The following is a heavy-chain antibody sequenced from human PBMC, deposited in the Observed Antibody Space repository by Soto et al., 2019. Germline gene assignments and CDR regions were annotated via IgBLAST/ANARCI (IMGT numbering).Heavy chain of an antibody. D-gene: IGHD1-7*01. CDR2: IYYSGST. J-gene: IGHJ5*02. V-gene: IGHV4-39*01. Sequence: SETLSLTCTVSGGSISSSSYYWGWIRQPPGKGLEWIGSIYYSGSTYYNPSLKSRVTISVDTSKNQFSLKLSSVTAADTAVYYCAGTRGVIPGTTGVWFDPWGQGTLVTVSS. CDR3: AGTRGVIPGTTGVWFDP. CDR1: GGSISSSSYY.